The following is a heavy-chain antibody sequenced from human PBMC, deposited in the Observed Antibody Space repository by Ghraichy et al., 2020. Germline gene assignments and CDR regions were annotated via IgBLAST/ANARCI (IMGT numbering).Heavy chain of an antibody. CDR1: GYSISSGYY. CDR3: ARDRSRYTGSYYYYYGIDV. Sequence: SETLSLTCTVSGYSISSGYYWGWIRQSPGKGLEWIGSIHYSGSTYNNPSLKSRVIISVDTSTNQFFLKVSSVTAADTAVYHCARDRSRYTGSYYYYYGIDVWGQGTTVTVSS. J-gene: IGHJ6*02. V-gene: IGHV4-38-2*02. CDR2: IHYSGST. D-gene: IGHD1-26*01.